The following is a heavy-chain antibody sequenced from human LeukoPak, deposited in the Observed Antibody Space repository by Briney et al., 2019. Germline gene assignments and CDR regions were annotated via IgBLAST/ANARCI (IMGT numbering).Heavy chain of an antibody. V-gene: IGHV4-59*01. D-gene: IGHD2-2*01. Sequence: SETLSLTCTVSGGSISSYYWSLIRQPPGKGLEWIGYIYYSGSTNYNPSLKSRVTISVDTSKNQFSLKLSSVTAADTAVYYCARDFLECSSTSCYHGLDPWGQGTLVTVSS. CDR3: ARDFLECSSTSCYHGLDP. CDR2: IYYSGST. CDR1: GGSISSYY. J-gene: IGHJ5*02.